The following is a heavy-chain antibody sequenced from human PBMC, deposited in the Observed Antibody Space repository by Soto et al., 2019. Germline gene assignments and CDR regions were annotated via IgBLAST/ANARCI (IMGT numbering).Heavy chain of an antibody. CDR2: IYYSGST. V-gene: IGHV4-39*01. CDR1: GGSISSSSYY. CDR3: ARQGKERITMIVALNWYFDL. D-gene: IGHD3-22*01. Sequence: QLQLQESGPGLVKPSETLSLTCTVSGGSISSSSYYWGWIRQPPGKGLEWIGSIYYSGSTYYNPSLKSRVTISVDTSKNQFSLKLSSVTAADTAVYYCARQGKERITMIVALNWYFDLWGRGTLVTVSS. J-gene: IGHJ2*01.